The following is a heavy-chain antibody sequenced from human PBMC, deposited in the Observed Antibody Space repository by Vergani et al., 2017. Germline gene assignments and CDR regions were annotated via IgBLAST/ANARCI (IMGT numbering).Heavy chain of an antibody. Sequence: EVQMVESGGGLVKPGGSLRLSCVASGFTFSHYSMNWVRQAPGKGLEWVSSISSKNDDVYYADSVKGRFTIARDNAKNSLYLDMSSLRAEDTAVYYCAREGYCTNGVCFTLFDGWGQGALVTVSS. J-gene: IGHJ4*02. D-gene: IGHD2-8*01. CDR2: ISSKNDDV. CDR3: AREGYCTNGVCFTLFDG. V-gene: IGHV3-21*01. CDR1: GFTFSHYS.